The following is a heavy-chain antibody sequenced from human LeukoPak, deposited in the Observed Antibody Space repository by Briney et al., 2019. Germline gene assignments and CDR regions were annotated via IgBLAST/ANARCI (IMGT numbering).Heavy chain of an antibody. J-gene: IGHJ6*03. V-gene: IGHV5-51*01. CDR1: GYSFTSYW. CDR3: ARHFHILQSAQESNYYYYMDV. Sequence: GESLKITCKGSGYSFTSYWIGWVRQMPGKGLEWVGITYRGDSDTRYSPSFQGQVTISADKSISTAYLQWSSLKASDTAMYYCARHFHILQSAQESNYYYYMDVWGKGTTVTVSS. CDR2: TYRGDSDT. D-gene: IGHD2-21*01.